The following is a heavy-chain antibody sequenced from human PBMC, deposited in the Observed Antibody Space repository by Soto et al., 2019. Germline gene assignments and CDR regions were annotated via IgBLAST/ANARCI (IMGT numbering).Heavy chain of an antibody. V-gene: IGHV4-31*11. CDR3: ARDKWGAFDI. D-gene: IGHD7-27*01. J-gene: IGHJ3*02. Sequence: SETLSLTXAVSGGSISSGGYYWSWIRQHPGKGLEWIGYIYYSGSTYYNPSLKSRVTISVDTSKNQFSLKLSSVTAADTAVYYCARDKWGAFDIWGQGSPGHRLL. CDR2: IYYSGST. CDR1: GGSISSGGYY.